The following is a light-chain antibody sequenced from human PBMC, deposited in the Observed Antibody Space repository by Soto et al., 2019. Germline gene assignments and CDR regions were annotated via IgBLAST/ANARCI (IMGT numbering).Light chain of an antibody. CDR1: QSVSNNY. Sequence: EVVLTQSPGTLSLSPGERASLSCRASQSVSNNYLAWYQQKPGQSPKLLIFGSSDRATGIPARFSGSGSGTDFTLTISRLEPEDFAAYYCQQYGSSPPYTFGQRTKLEIK. CDR2: GSS. CDR3: QQYGSSPPYT. V-gene: IGKV3-20*01. J-gene: IGKJ2*01.